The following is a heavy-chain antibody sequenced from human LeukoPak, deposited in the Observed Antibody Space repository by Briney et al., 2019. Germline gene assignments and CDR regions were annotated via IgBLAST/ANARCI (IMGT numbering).Heavy chain of an antibody. V-gene: IGHV4-4*01. CDR3: ATYFYGEYSSYYFDY. Sequence: PGGSLRLSCAASGFTFSSYSMNWVRQAPGKGLEWIGEIYHSGTTNYNPSLKSRATMSLDKSKNQFSLRLSSVTAADTAVYFCATYFYGEYSSYYFDYWGQGTLVTVSS. J-gene: IGHJ4*02. CDR2: IYHSGTT. CDR1: GFTFSSYSM. D-gene: IGHD4-17*01.